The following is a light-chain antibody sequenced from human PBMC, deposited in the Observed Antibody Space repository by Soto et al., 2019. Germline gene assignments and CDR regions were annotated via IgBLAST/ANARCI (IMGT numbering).Light chain of an antibody. CDR3: QQYGSARWT. CDR1: QSVTNNY. Sequence: EIVLTQSPGTLSLSPGERATLSCRASQSVTNNYLAWYQQKAGQAPRLLISLASNKAAGTQDRFSGSGSGADSARTINGLEPVGFALHFCQQYGSARWTFGQGPKVDIK. V-gene: IGKV3-20*01. J-gene: IGKJ1*01. CDR2: LAS.